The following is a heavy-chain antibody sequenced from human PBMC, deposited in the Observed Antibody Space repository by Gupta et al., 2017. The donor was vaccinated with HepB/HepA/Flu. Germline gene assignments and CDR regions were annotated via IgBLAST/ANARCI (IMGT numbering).Heavy chain of an antibody. CDR1: GSTFTSHA. CDR2: ISGSGGFT. V-gene: IGHV3-23*01. J-gene: IGHJ6*02. CDR3: TKHLYEKSYYGMDV. Sequence: EVQLLESGGGLVQPCGSLRFSCVASGSTFTSHAMSWGRQAPGKGLEWVSYISGSGGFTYYADSVKGRFTISRDNSKNTLYLQMNSLRAEDTAVYYCTKHLYEKSYYGMDVWGQGTTVTVSS. D-gene: IGHD2-8*01.